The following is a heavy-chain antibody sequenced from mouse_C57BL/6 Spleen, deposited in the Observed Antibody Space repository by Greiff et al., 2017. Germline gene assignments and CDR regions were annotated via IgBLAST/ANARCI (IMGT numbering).Heavy chain of an antibody. Sequence: QVQLQQPGADLVKPGASVKLSCKASGYTFTSYWMHWVKQRPGQGLEWIGMIHPNSGSTNYNEKFKSKATLTVDKSSSTAYMQLSSLTSEDSAVYYCARYNGNYDYAMDYWGQGTSVTVSS. CDR1: GYTFTSYW. D-gene: IGHD2-1*01. V-gene: IGHV1-64*01. CDR2: IHPNSGST. J-gene: IGHJ4*01. CDR3: ARYNGNYDYAMDY.